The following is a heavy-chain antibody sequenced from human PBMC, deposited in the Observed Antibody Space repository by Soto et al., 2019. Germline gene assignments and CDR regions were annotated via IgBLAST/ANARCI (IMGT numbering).Heavy chain of an antibody. J-gene: IGHJ4*02. Sequence: GGSLRLSCAASGFTFSSYAMSWVRQAPGKGLEWASAISGSGGSPYYADSVKGRFTISRDNSKNTLYLQMNSLRAEDTAVYYCAREYSSAWKIFDYWGQGTLVTVSS. CDR1: GFTFSSYA. V-gene: IGHV3-23*01. CDR2: ISGSGGSP. D-gene: IGHD6-19*01. CDR3: AREYSSAWKIFDY.